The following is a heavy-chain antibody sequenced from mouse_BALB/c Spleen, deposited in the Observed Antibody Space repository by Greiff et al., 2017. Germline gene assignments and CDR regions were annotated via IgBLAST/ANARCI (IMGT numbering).Heavy chain of an antibody. CDR2: INSNGGST. J-gene: IGHJ1*01. CDR1: GFTFSSYG. CDR3: ARDKTSDGYFDV. Sequence: EVKVVESGGGLVQPGGSLKLSCAASGFTFSSYGMSWVRQTPDKRLELVATINSNGGSTYYPDSVKGRFTISRDNAKNTLYLQMSSLKSEDTAMYYCARDKTSDGYFDVWGAGTTVTVSS. V-gene: IGHV5-6-3*01.